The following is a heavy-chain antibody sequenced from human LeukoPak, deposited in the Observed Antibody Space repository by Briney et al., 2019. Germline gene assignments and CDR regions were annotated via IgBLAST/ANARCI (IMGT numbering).Heavy chain of an antibody. J-gene: IGHJ4*02. CDR2: IIPIFGTA. CDR1: GYTFTSYG. D-gene: IGHD3-10*01. V-gene: IGHV1-69*13. CDR3: ACGSGTEVDY. Sequence: GASVKVSCKASGYTFTSYGISWVRQAPGQGLEWMGGIIPIFGTANYAQKFQGRVTITADESTSTAYMELSSLRSEDTAVYYCACGSGTEVDYWGQGTLVTVSS.